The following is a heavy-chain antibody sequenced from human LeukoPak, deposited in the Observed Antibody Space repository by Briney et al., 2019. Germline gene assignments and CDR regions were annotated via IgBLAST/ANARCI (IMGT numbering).Heavy chain of an antibody. J-gene: IGHJ3*02. D-gene: IGHD2-2*02. Sequence: SVKVSCKTSGYTFTSYYMHWVRQAPGQGLEWMGGIIPIFGTANYAQKFQGRVTITADESTSTAYMELSSLRSEDTAVYYCARLGYCSSTSCYTRGAFDIWGQGTMVTVSS. CDR1: GYTFTSYY. CDR3: ARLGYCSSTSCYTRGAFDI. CDR2: IIPIFGTA. V-gene: IGHV1-69*13.